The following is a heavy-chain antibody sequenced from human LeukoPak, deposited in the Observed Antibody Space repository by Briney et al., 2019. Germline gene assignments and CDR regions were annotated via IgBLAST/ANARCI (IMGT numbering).Heavy chain of an antibody. Sequence: SETLSLTCTVSGGSISSYYWSWIRQPPGKGLEWIGYIYYSGSTNYNPSLKSRVTISVDTSKNQFSLKLSSVTAADTAAYYCARDRVVSSIAAAGPYYYYYMDVWGKGTTVTVSS. V-gene: IGHV4-59*01. CDR2: IYYSGST. D-gene: IGHD6-13*01. CDR1: GGSISSYY. J-gene: IGHJ6*03. CDR3: ARDRVVSSIAAAGPYYYYYMDV.